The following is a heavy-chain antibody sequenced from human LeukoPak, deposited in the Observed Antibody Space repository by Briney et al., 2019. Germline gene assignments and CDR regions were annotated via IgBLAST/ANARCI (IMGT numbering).Heavy chain of an antibody. CDR3: ARHRRITMIVVVGAFDI. CDR1: GGSISSSSYY. J-gene: IGHJ3*02. V-gene: IGHV4-39*01. D-gene: IGHD3-22*01. CDR2: IYYSGST. Sequence: PSETLSLTCTVSGGSISSSSYYWGWIRQPPGKGLEWIGSIYYSGSTYYNPSLKSRVTISVDTSKNQFSLKLSSVTAADTAVYYCARHRRITMIVVVGAFDIWGQGTMVTVSS.